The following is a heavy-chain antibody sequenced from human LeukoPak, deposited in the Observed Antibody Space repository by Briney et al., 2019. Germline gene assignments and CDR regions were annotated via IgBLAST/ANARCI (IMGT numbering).Heavy chain of an antibody. CDR1: GGSFSGYY. CDR3: ASPRGTLTVDAFDI. Sequence: SETLSLTCAVYGGSFSGYYWSWIRQPPGKGLEWIGEINHSGSTNYNPSLKSRVTISVDTSKNQFSLKLSSVTAADTAVYYCASPRGTLTVDAFDIWGQGTMVTVSS. CDR2: INHSGST. D-gene: IGHD4-17*01. J-gene: IGHJ3*02. V-gene: IGHV4-34*01.